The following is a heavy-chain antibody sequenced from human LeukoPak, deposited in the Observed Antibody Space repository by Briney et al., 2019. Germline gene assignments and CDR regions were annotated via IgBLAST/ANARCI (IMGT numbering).Heavy chain of an antibody. CDR3: ARRSPGYCSSTSCYGLDY. CDR1: GYTFTSYG. Sequence: ASVKVSCKASGYTFTSYGISWVRQAPGQGLEWMGWISAYNGNTNYAQKLQGGVTMTTDTSTSTAYMELRSLRSDDTAAYYCARRSPGYCSSTSCYGLDYWGQGTLVTVSS. D-gene: IGHD2-2*01. J-gene: IGHJ4*02. V-gene: IGHV1-18*04. CDR2: ISAYNGNT.